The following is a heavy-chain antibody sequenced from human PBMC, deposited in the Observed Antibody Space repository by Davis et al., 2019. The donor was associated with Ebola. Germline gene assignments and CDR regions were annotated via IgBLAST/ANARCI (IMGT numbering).Heavy chain of an antibody. CDR1: GGSVSSGSYY. CDR3: ARQKSHYYYYGMDV. J-gene: IGHJ6*02. V-gene: IGHV4-39*01. Sequence: SETLSLTCTVSGGSVSSGSYYWSWIRQPPGKGLEWIGSIYYSGSTYYNPSLKSRVTISVDTSKNQFSLKLSSVTAADTAVYYCARQKSHYYYYGMDVWGQGTTVTVSS. CDR2: IYYSGST.